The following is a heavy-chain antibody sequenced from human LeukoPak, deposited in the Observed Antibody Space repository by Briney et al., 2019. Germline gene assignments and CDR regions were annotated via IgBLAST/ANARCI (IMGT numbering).Heavy chain of an antibody. V-gene: IGHV3-33*01. CDR3: ARVWSGSGSYWDY. Sequence: PGGSLRLSCAASGFNFSTYDMHWVRQAPGKGLEWVAVIWYDGSNTYYVDSVKGRFTISRDNSKNTLYLQMNSLRAEDTAVYFCARVWSGSGSYWDYWGQGTLVTVSS. CDR1: GFNFSTYD. D-gene: IGHD3-10*01. CDR2: IWYDGSNT. J-gene: IGHJ4*02.